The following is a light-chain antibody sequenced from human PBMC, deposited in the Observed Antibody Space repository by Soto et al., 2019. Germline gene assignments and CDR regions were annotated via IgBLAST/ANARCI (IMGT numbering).Light chain of an antibody. V-gene: IGKV1-9*01. CDR2: LAS. J-gene: IGKJ4*01. CDR3: QYLNSFPLT. Sequence: IHLTQSPSSLSASVGDRVTITCRASQGIASYLAWYQQKPGKAPKLLIYLASTLQRGVPSRFSGSGSGTDFTLTISSLQPEDFATYYCQYLNSFPLTFGGGTKV. CDR1: QGIASY.